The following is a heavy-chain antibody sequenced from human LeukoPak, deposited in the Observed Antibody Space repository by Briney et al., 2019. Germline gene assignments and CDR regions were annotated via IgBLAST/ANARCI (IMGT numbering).Heavy chain of an antibody. V-gene: IGHV3-30*18. CDR2: ISYDGSNK. CDR3: AKEGWRITRFFDI. Sequence: GGSLRLSCAASGFTFSSYGMHWVRQAPGKGLEWVAVISYDGSNKYYADSVKDRFTISRDNSKNTLYLQMNSLRAEDTAVYYCAKEGWRITRFFDIWGQGTMVTVSS. J-gene: IGHJ3*02. D-gene: IGHD3-3*01. CDR1: GFTFSSYG.